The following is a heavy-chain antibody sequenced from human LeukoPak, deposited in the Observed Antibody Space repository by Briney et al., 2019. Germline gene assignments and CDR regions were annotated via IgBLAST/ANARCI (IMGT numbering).Heavy chain of an antibody. J-gene: IGHJ6*02. CDR3: AKVRQYYYGSGSYTLDV. Sequence: PGGSLRLSCAASGFTFSSYAMSWVRQAPGKGLEWVSAISGSGGSTYYADSVKGRFTISRDNSKNTLYLQMNSLRAEDTAVYYCAKVRQYYYGSGSYTLDVWGQGTTVTVSS. V-gene: IGHV3-23*01. D-gene: IGHD3-10*01. CDR2: ISGSGGST. CDR1: GFTFSSYA.